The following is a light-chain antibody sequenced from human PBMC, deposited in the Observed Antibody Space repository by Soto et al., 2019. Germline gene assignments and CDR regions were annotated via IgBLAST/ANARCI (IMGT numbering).Light chain of an antibody. CDR2: DAS. CDR3: QQRSNWPLT. V-gene: IGKV3-11*01. CDR1: QSVSSD. Sequence: ETVLTQSPATLSLSPGERATLSCRASQSVSSDLAWYQQKPGQAPRLLIYDASNRATGIPARFSGSGSGTDFTLTISSLEPEYFAVYYCQQRSNWPLTFGGGTKVEIK. J-gene: IGKJ4*01.